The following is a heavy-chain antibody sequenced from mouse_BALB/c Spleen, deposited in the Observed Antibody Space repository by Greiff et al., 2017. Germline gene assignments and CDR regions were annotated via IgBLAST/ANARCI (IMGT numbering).Heavy chain of an antibody. V-gene: IGHV5-4*02. D-gene: IGHD1-1*01. J-gene: IGHJ3*01. CDR2: ISDGGSYT. Sequence: EVQRVESGGGLVKPGGSLKLSCAASGFTFSDYYMYWVRQTPEKRLEWVATISDGGSYTYYPYSVKGRFTISRDNAKNNLYLQMSSLKSEDAAMYYCSRDYYGSRAWFAYWGQGTLVTVSA. CDR1: GFTFSDYY. CDR3: SRDYYGSRAWFAY.